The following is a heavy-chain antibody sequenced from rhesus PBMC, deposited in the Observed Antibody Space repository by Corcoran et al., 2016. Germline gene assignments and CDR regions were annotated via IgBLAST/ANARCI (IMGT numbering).Heavy chain of an antibody. CDR3: ARGRIAAALFDY. J-gene: IGHJ4*01. CDR1: GFTFSDYY. Sequence: EVQLVESGGGLAKPGGSLRLSCAASGFTFSDYYMSWFRQAPGKGTEWVGFIRKKANGGTAEYAASVKGRFTISRDDAKSIASLQMNSLKTEDTAVYYCARGRIAAALFDYWGQGVLVTVSS. D-gene: IGHD6-31*01. V-gene: IGHV3S22*01. CDR2: IRKKANGGTA.